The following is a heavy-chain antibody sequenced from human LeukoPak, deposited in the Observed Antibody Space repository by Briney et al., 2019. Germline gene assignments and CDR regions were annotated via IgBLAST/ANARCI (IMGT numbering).Heavy chain of an antibody. J-gene: IGHJ4*02. V-gene: IGHV4-39*01. Sequence: PSETLSLTCTVSGGSISSSSYYWGWIRQPPGKGLEWIGSIYYSGSTYYNPSLKSRVTISVDTSKNQFSLMLSSVTAADTAVYYCARQAVGSSWYFDYWGQGTLVTVSS. D-gene: IGHD6-13*01. CDR2: IYYSGST. CDR3: ARQAVGSSWYFDY. CDR1: GGSISSSSYY.